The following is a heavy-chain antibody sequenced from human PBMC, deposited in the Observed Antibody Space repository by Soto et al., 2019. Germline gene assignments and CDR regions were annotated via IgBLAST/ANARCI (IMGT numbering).Heavy chain of an antibody. V-gene: IGHV3-33*01. CDR2: IWYDGSNK. J-gene: IGHJ4*02. CDR1: GFTFSSYG. Sequence: QVQLVESGGGVVQPGRSLRLSCAASGFTFSSYGMHWVRQAPGKGLEWVAVIWYDGSNKYYADSVKGRFTISRDNSKNTLYLQMNSLRAEDTAVYYCARRDYYDSSGLGGFDYWGQGTLVTVSS. D-gene: IGHD3-22*01. CDR3: ARRDYYDSSGLGGFDY.